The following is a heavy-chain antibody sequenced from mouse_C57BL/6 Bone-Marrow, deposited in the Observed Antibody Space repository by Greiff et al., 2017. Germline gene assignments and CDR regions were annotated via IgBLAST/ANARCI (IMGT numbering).Heavy chain of an antibody. CDR3: ARKKYDYGASYWYFDV. D-gene: IGHD2-4*01. CDR2: IWTGGGT. CDR1: GFSLTSYA. Sequence: QVQLQQSGPGLVAPSQSLSITCTVSGFSLTSYAISWVRQPPGKGLEWLGVIWTGGGTNYNSALKSRLSISKDNSKSQVFLKMNSLQTDDTARYYCARKKYDYGASYWYFDVWGTGTTVTVSS. J-gene: IGHJ1*03. V-gene: IGHV2-9-1*01.